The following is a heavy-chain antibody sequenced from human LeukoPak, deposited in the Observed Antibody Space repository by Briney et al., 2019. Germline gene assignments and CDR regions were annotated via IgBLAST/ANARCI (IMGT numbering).Heavy chain of an antibody. CDR2: INSVGSST. Sequence: ESGGSLRLSCAASGFTFSSYWMHRVRHAPGKGLVWVSRINSVGSSTSYADSVKGRFTISRDNAKNTLYLQMNSLRAEDTAVYYCARDFGYSYGTDYWGQGTLVTVSS. V-gene: IGHV3-74*01. J-gene: IGHJ4*02. CDR1: GFTFSSYW. D-gene: IGHD5-18*01. CDR3: ARDFGYSYGTDY.